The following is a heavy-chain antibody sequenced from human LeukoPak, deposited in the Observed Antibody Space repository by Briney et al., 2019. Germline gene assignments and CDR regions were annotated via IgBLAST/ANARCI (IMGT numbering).Heavy chain of an antibody. CDR1: GGSISSGGYY. V-gene: IGHV4-31*03. CDR3: ARVVSHAYYFDY. CDR2: IYYSGST. Sequence: PSETLSLTCTVSGGSISSGGYYWSWIRQHPGKGLEWIGYIYYSGSTYYNPSLKSRVTISVDTSKNQFSLKLSSVTAADTAVYYCARVVSHAYYFDYWGQGTLVTVSS. J-gene: IGHJ4*02.